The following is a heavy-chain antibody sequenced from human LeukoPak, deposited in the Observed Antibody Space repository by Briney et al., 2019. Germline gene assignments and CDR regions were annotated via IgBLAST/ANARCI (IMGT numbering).Heavy chain of an antibody. CDR2: INPSGGST. CDR3: ARDGVGATDPGRGFDP. CDR1: GYTFTSYY. D-gene: IGHD1-26*01. V-gene: IGHV1-46*01. Sequence: ASAKVSCKASGYTFTSYYMHWVRQAPGQGLEWMGIINPSGGSTSYAQKFQGRVTMTRGTSTSTVYMELSSLRSEDTAVYYCARDGVGATDPGRGFDPWGQGTLVTVSS. J-gene: IGHJ5*02.